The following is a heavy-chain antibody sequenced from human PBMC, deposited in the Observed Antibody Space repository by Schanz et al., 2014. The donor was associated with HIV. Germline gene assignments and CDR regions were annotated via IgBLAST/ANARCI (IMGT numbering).Heavy chain of an antibody. Sequence: EVQLVESGGGLVQPGRSLRLSCAASGFTFSSYGMHWVRQAPGEGLEWVSGISEFGGSAWYADSVKGRFTISRDNSKNTLYLQMDSLRAEDTALYFCAKSTWVDNCGQGTLVTVSS. D-gene: IGHD2-2*01. J-gene: IGHJ4*02. V-gene: IGHV3-23*04. CDR1: GFTFSSYG. CDR3: AKSTWVDN. CDR2: ISEFGGSA.